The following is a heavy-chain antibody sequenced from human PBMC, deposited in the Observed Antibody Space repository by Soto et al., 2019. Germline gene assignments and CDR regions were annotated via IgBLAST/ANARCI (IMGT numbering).Heavy chain of an antibody. J-gene: IGHJ4*02. CDR1: GYTFTSYA. Sequence: QVQLVQSGAEVKKPGASVKVSCKASGYTFTSYAMHWVRQAPGQRLEWMGWINAGNGNTKYSHKFQGRFTITRDTSASTAYMEVSSLRSEDTAVYYCAREDSGYDLVWGQGTLVTVSS. D-gene: IGHD5-12*01. CDR3: AREDSGYDLV. V-gene: IGHV1-3*01. CDR2: INAGNGNT.